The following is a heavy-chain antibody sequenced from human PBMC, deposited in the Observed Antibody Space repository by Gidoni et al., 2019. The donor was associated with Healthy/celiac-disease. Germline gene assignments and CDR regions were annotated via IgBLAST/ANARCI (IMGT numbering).Heavy chain of an antibody. Sequence: QVQLVQSGAEVQKPGASVKVSCKASGYTFPGYYMHWVRQAPGQGLEWMGWINPNSGGTNYAQKFQGRVTMTRDTSISTAYMELSRLRSDDTAVYYCARSVGGYFDWLLSYYLDYWGQGTLVTVSS. CDR3: ARSVGGYFDWLLSYYLDY. D-gene: IGHD3-9*01. CDR2: INPNSGGT. V-gene: IGHV1-2*02. CDR1: GYTFPGYY. J-gene: IGHJ4*02.